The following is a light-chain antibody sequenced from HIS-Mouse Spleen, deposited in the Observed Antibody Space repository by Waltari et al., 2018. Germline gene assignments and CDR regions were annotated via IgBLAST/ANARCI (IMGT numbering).Light chain of an antibody. CDR3: YSTDSSGNHRV. CDR2: EDS. Sequence: SYELTQPPPVSLSPGQTARLTCSGHALPKKHAYWYQLKSGQAPVLVIYEDSKRPSGCPERFSGSSSGTMATLTISGAQVEDEADYYCYSTDSSGNHRVFGGGTKLTVL. CDR1: ALPKKH. V-gene: IGLV3-10*01. J-gene: IGLJ2*01.